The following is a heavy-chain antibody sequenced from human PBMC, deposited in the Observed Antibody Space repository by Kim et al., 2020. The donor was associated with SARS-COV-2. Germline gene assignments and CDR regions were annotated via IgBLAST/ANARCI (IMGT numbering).Heavy chain of an antibody. J-gene: IGHJ6*02. V-gene: IGHV1-69*13. CDR3: ARGYYYDSSGPFYYYYGMDD. Sequence: SVKVSCKASGGTFSSYAISWVRQAPGQGLEWMGGIIPIFGTANYAQKFQGRVTITADESTSTAYMELSSLRSEDTAVYYCARGYYYDSSGPFYYYYGMDDWGQGTTVTVSS. CDR1: GGTFSSYA. CDR2: IIPIFGTA. D-gene: IGHD3-22*01.